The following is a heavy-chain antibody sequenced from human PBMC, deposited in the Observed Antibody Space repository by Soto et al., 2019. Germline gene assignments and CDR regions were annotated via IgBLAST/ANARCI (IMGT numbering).Heavy chain of an antibody. CDR2: INPNSGGT. CDR3: ARDTKIPANAIHDGR. CDR1: GYTFTDYF. Sequence: VEMVQSGAEVKKPGASVRVSCKASGYTFTDYFIHWVRQAPGQGLEWMGWINPNSGGTNYAQKFKGRGTMTRDTSITTVYLDLSRLRSDDTATYYCARDTKIPANAIHDGRWGQGTLVTVSS. J-gene: IGHJ4*02. D-gene: IGHD2-2*01. V-gene: IGHV1-2*02.